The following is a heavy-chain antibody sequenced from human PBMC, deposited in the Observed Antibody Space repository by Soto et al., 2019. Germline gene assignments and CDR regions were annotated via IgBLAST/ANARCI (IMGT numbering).Heavy chain of an antibody. D-gene: IGHD2-15*01. CDR3: ARVGCSGGSCYWYYYYYGMDV. CDR2: MNPNSGNT. J-gene: IGHJ6*02. Sequence: QVQLVQSGAEVKKPGASVKVSCKASGYTFTSYDINWVRQATGQGLEWMGWMNPNSGNTGYAQKFQGRVTMTRNTSIXXAXMXXTSLRAEDTAVYYCARVGCSGGSCYWYYYYYGMDVWGQGTTVTVSS. V-gene: IGHV1-8*01. CDR1: GYTFTSYD.